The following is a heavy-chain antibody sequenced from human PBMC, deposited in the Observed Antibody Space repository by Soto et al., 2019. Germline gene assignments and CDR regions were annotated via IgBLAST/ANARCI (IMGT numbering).Heavy chain of an antibody. CDR3: ARSNIAAGHYYYYYGMDV. CDR1: GFTFSSYA. D-gene: IGHD6-13*01. Sequence: GSLRRSCSASGFTFSSYAMHWVRQAPGKGLEWVAVISYDGSNKYYADSVKGRFTISRDNSKNTLYLQMNSLRAEDTAVYYCARSNIAAGHYYYYYGMDVWGQGTKVTVSS. J-gene: IGHJ6*02. CDR2: ISYDGSNK. V-gene: IGHV3-30-3*01.